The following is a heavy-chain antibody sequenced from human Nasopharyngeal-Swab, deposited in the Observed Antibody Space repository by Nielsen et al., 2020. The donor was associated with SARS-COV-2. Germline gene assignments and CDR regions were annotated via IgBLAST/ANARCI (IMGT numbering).Heavy chain of an antibody. CDR2: ISSNSDTK. D-gene: IGHD3-3*01. Sequence: GGSLRLSCAASGFTFSNFRMNWVRQAPGKGLEWVSCISSNSDTKYYADSVKGRFTISRDNAKNTLYLQMNSLRAEDTAVYYCAKNFGVESWYYYCYMDVWGKGTTVTVSS. V-gene: IGHV3-48*01. CDR1: GFTFSNFR. CDR3: AKNFGVESWYYYCYMDV. J-gene: IGHJ6*03.